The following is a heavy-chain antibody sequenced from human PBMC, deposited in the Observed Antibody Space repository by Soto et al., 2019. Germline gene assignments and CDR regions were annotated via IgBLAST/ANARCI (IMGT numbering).Heavy chain of an antibody. D-gene: IGHD2-2*01. V-gene: IGHV1-69*02. J-gene: IGHJ3*02. CDR1: GGTFGTYT. CDR2: IIPTLGVA. Sequence: QVQLVQSGAEVKKPGSSVKVSCKASGGTFGTYTITWVRQAPGQGLEWVARIIPTLGVANYAQKFQDRVTITADKSTSTAYMELSSLRSEDTAVYYCARENCSRTSCYDIWGQGTMVTVSS. CDR3: ARENCSRTSCYDI.